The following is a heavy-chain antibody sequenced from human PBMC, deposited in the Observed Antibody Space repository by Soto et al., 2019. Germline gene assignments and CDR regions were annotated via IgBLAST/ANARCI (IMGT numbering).Heavy chain of an antibody. D-gene: IGHD6-6*01. V-gene: IGHV3-7*01. Sequence: QLVESGGALVQPGGSLRLSCAASGFTLSVYWMNWVRQAPGKGREWVANIKQDGSERNYVDSVKGRFTISRDNAKNSLDLQMNSLGADDTAFYYGVITTSAFGICGQGTLVTVSS. CDR3: VITTSAFGI. J-gene: IGHJ3*02. CDR1: GFTLSVYW. CDR2: IKQDGSER.